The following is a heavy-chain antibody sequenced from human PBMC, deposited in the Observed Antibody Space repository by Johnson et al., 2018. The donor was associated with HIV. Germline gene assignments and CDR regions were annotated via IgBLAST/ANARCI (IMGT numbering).Heavy chain of an antibody. CDR3: AKGQSSGYPKDAFDI. J-gene: IGHJ3*02. CDR2: IKQDGSEK. D-gene: IGHD3-22*01. Sequence: VQLVESGGGLVQPGGSLRLSCTASGFTFSNYWMSWVRQAPGKGLEWVANIKQDGSEKYYGDSVKGRFTISRDNSRNSLYLQMNSLRAEDTAVYYCAKGQSSGYPKDAFDIWGQGTMVIVSS. CDR1: GFTFSNYW. V-gene: IGHV3-7*02.